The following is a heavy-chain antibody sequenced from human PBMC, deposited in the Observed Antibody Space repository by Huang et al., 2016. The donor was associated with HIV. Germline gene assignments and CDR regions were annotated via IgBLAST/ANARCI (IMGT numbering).Heavy chain of an antibody. J-gene: IGHJ4*02. Sequence: QVQLQQWGAGLLQPSETLSLTCAVYGGSFSGYYWTWIRQPPGEGLEWIGGINHSGSANCTASLKSRVRISVDTAMEQFSLKLASVTAADTAVYYCARGPAPDYWGQGTLVTVSS. V-gene: IGHV4-34*02. CDR3: ARGPAPDY. D-gene: IGHD6-25*01. CDR1: GGSFSGYY. CDR2: INHSGSA.